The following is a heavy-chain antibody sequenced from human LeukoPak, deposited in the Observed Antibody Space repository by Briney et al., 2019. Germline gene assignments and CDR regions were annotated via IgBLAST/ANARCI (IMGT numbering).Heavy chain of an antibody. V-gene: IGHV4-31*03. CDR2: IYYSGST. D-gene: IGHD3-22*01. CDR3: ARYYYDSSGYYSSHAFDI. CDR1: GGSISSGGYY. Sequence: SETLSLTCTVSGGSISSGGYYWSWIRLHPGKGLEWIGYIYYSGSTYYNPSLKSRVTISVDTSKNQFSLKLSSVTAADTAVYYCARYYYDSSGYYSSHAFDIWGQGTMVTVSS. J-gene: IGHJ3*02.